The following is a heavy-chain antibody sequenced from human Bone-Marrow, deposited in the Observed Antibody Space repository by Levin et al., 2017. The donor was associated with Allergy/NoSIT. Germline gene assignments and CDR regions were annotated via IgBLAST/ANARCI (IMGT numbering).Heavy chain of an antibody. CDR1: GGSISSVIYY. V-gene: IGHV4-31*03. D-gene: IGHD3-22*01. J-gene: IGHJ4*02. Sequence: SETLSLTCTVSGGSISSVIYYWTWIRQHPGKGLEWIGYVYYSGTTYYNPSLKSRVTMSVETSKNQFSLKLSSVTAADTAVYYCAREFRTSHYDSGYYFDHWGQGTLVTVSS. CDR3: AREFRTSHYDSGYYFDH. CDR2: VYYSGTT.